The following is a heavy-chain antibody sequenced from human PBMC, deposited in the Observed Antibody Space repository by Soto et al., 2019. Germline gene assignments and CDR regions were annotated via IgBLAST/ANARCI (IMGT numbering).Heavy chain of an antibody. CDR2: IYYSGST. CDR3: ARVKIVAAYYFDY. D-gene: IGHD6-25*01. Sequence: PSETLSLTCTVSGGSISSYYWSWIRQPPGKGLEWIGYIYYSGSTNYNPSLKSRVTISVDTSKNQFSLKLSSMTAADTAVYYCARVKIVAAYYFDYWGQGTLVTVSS. J-gene: IGHJ4*02. CDR1: GGSISSYY. V-gene: IGHV4-59*01.